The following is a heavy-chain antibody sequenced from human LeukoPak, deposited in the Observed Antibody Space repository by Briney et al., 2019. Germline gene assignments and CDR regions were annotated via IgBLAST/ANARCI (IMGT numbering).Heavy chain of an antibody. D-gene: IGHD6-13*01. J-gene: IGHJ6*03. Sequence: SETLSLTCAVYGGSFSGYYWSWIRQPPGKGLEWIGEINHSGSTNYNPSLKSRVTISVDTSKNQFSLKLSSVTAADTAVYYCASRGTAAGHYYYYYYMDVWGKGTTVTVSS. CDR1: GGSFSGYY. V-gene: IGHV4-34*01. CDR2: INHSGST. CDR3: ASRGTAAGHYYYYYYMDV.